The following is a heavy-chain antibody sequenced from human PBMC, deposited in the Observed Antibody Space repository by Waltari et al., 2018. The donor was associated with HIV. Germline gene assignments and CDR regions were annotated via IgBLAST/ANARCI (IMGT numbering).Heavy chain of an antibody. J-gene: IGHJ6*02. D-gene: IGHD6-19*01. Sequence: QVQLVQSGAEVKKPGASVQVSCKASGYTFTGYYMPWVRQAPGQGLEWMGWINPNSGGTNYAQKFQGRVTMTRDTSISTAYMELSRLRSDDTAVYYCARERAVAGTGDYYYYGMDVWGQGTTVTVSS. CDR1: GYTFTGYY. V-gene: IGHV1-2*02. CDR2: INPNSGGT. CDR3: ARERAVAGTGDYYYYGMDV.